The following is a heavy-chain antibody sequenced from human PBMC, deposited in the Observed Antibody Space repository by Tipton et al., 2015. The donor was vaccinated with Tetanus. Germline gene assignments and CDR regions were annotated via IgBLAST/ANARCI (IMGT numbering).Heavy chain of an antibody. CDR3: ARDPHTIRTGNHRGFDY. D-gene: IGHD3-10*01. Sequence: SLRLSCATSGLSFSGYGLHWLRQAPGKGLEWVANIKQDGNEKYHVDSVKGRFTISRDNGKNLLYLEMNSLRVEDTAVYYCARDPHTIRTGNHRGFDYWGQGTLVTVSS. CDR2: IKQDGNEK. V-gene: IGHV3-7*03. CDR1: GLSFSGYG. J-gene: IGHJ4*02.